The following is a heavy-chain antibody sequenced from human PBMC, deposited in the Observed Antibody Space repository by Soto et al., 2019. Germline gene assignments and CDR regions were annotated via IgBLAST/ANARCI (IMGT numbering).Heavy chain of an antibody. D-gene: IGHD1-7*01. J-gene: IGHJ5*02. CDR2: ISGSGGST. CDR3: AKDPDWNYVGKDNWFDP. V-gene: IGHV3-23*01. CDR1: VFTFSSYA. Sequence: GGSLSLSCAASVFTFSSYAMSWVRPAPGKGLEWVSAISGSGGSTYYADSVKGRFTISRDNSKNTLYLQMNSLRAEDTAVYYCAKDPDWNYVGKDNWFDPWGQGTLVTVSS.